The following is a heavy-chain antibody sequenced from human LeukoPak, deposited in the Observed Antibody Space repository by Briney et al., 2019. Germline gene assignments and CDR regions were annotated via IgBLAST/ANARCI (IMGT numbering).Heavy chain of an antibody. Sequence: GGSLSLSCAASGFTFSSYSMNWVRQAPGKGLKWVSSIISSSSYIYYADSVKGRFTISRDNAKNSLYLQMNSLRAEDTAVYYCARVNHDFWSGWRYYYYYMDVWGKGTTVTVSS. D-gene: IGHD3-3*01. CDR3: ARVNHDFWSGWRYYYYYMDV. CDR2: IISSSSYI. J-gene: IGHJ6*03. CDR1: GFTFSSYS. V-gene: IGHV3-21*01.